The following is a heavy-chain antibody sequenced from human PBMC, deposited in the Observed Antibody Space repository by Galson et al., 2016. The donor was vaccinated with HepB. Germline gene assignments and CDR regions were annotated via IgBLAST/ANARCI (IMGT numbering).Heavy chain of an antibody. V-gene: IGHV3-23*01. CDR1: GFTFNNYA. J-gene: IGHJ4*02. D-gene: IGHD3-16*02. CDR2: ISGSGSGT. Sequence: SLRLSCAASGFTFNNYAMSWVRQAPGKGLEWVSGISGSGSGTYYAGTFYADSVKGRFTISGDNSKNTLYLQMNSLRAEDTAVYYCAKYRQGDFDYWGQGTLVTVSS. CDR3: AKYRQGDFDY.